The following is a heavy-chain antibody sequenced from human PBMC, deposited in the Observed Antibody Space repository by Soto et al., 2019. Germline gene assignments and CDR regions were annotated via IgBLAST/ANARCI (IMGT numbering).Heavy chain of an antibody. CDR1: GFSFSDYG. D-gene: IGHD4-17*01. J-gene: IGHJ4*02. V-gene: IGHV3-33*01. CDR3: ARGATIERGERDFDY. Sequence: QVQLVESGAGVVQPGRSLRLSCAASGFSFSDYGMHWVRQAPGKGLEWVAAIWYDGSHKYHADSVKDRFTISRDNSKKPLYLQMDSLRDEDTAVYYCARGATIERGERDFDYWGQGALVTVSS. CDR2: IWYDGSHK.